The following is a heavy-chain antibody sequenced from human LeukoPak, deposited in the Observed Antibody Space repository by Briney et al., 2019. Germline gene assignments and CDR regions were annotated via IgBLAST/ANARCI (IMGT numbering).Heavy chain of an antibody. CDR1: GGSISSYY. CDR2: IYYSGST. J-gene: IGHJ5*02. CDR3: AGSYSSSWYGYNWFDP. Sequence: SETLSLTCTVSGGSISSYYWSWIRQPPGKGLEWIGYIYYSGSTNYNPSLKSRVTISVDTSKNQFSLKLSSVTAADTAVYYCAGSYSSSWYGYNWFDPWGQGTLATVSS. V-gene: IGHV4-59*01. D-gene: IGHD6-13*01.